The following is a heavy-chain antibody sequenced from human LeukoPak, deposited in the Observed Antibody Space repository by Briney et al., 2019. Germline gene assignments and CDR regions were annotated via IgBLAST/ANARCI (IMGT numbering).Heavy chain of an antibody. J-gene: IGHJ4*02. D-gene: IGHD3-3*01. Sequence: SETLSLTCTVSGGSISSYYWSWIRQPPGKGLEWIGYIYYSGSTNYNPSLKSRVTISVDTPKNQFSLKLSSVTAADTAVYYCARGQYYDFWSGYYPFDYWGQGTLVTVSS. CDR1: GGSISSYY. CDR2: IYYSGST. CDR3: ARGQYYDFWSGYYPFDY. V-gene: IGHV4-59*01.